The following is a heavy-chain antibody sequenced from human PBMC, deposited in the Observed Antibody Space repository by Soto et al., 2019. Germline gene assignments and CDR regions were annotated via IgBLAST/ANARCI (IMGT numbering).Heavy chain of an antibody. V-gene: IGHV4-61*08. CDR1: GGSINSGGYY. Sequence: SDTLSLTCTVSGGSINSGGYYWSWIRQHPGKGLEWIGYIYYSGSTNYNPSLKSRVTMSVDTSKNHFSLKLTSVNAADTAVYYCTRGGDAYKNGHWGQGTLVTVSS. J-gene: IGHJ4*02. CDR2: IYYSGST. CDR3: TRGGDAYKNGH. D-gene: IGHD2-21*01.